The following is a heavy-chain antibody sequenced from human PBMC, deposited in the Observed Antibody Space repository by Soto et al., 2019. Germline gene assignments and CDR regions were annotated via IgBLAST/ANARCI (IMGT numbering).Heavy chain of an antibody. CDR3: AKKRGIVHHFDY. CDR2: ISYDGSNK. Sequence: PGGSLRLSCAASGFTFSSYAMHWVRQAPGKGLEWVAVISYDGSNKYYADSVKGRFTISRDNSKNTLYLQMNSLRAEDTAVYYCAKKRGIVHHFDYWGQGTLVTVSS. CDR1: GFTFSSYA. D-gene: IGHD3-16*02. J-gene: IGHJ4*02. V-gene: IGHV3-30*18.